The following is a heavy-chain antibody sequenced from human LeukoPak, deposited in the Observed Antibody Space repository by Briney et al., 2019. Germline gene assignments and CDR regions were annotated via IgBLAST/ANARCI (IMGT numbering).Heavy chain of an antibody. Sequence: PGGSLRLSCAASGFTLSSYAMSWVRQAPGKGLEWVSAISGSGGSTYYADSVKGRFTISRDNSKNTLYLQMNSLRAEDTAVYYCAKDRSIVVVVAATSYYYGMDVWGQGTTVTVSS. CDR3: AKDRSIVVVVAATSYYYGMDV. V-gene: IGHV3-23*01. CDR2: ISGSGGST. D-gene: IGHD2-15*01. J-gene: IGHJ6*02. CDR1: GFTLSSYA.